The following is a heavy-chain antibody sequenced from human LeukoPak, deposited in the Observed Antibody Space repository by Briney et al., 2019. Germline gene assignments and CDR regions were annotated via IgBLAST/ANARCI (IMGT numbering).Heavy chain of an antibody. Sequence: SETLSLTCTVSGGSISSYYWSWIRQPPGKGLEWIGYIYYSGSTNYNPSLKSRVTISVDTSKNQFSLKLSSVTAADTAVYYCARDRLPWYYWGQGTLVTISS. CDR1: GGSISSYY. CDR2: IYYSGST. CDR3: ARDRLPWYY. J-gene: IGHJ4*02. D-gene: IGHD4-11*01. V-gene: IGHV4-59*01.